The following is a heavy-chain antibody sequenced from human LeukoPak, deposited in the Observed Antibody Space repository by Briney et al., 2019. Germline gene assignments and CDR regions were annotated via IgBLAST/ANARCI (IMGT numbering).Heavy chain of an antibody. Sequence: GGSLRLSCAASGFTFSSYEMNWVRQAPGKGLEWVAFIRYDGSNKYYADSVKGRFTISRDNSKNTLYLQMNSLRAEDTAVYYCAKDGGGDGYNPKGGLSDYWGQGTLVTVSS. CDR3: AKDGGGDGYNPKGGLSDY. J-gene: IGHJ4*02. CDR1: GFTFSSYE. CDR2: IRYDGSNK. V-gene: IGHV3-30*02. D-gene: IGHD5-24*01.